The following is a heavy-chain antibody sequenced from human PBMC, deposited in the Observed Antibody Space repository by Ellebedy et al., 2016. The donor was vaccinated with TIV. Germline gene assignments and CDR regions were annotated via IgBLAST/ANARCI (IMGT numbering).Heavy chain of an antibody. CDR3: ANEGFDY. Sequence: GESLKISCAVSGFTFSRYAMNWDRQAPGKGLEWVAIISSDGSITNYADSVKGRFTISRDNSKNTFALQMNSLRPEDAAVYYCANEGFDYWGQGTLVTVSS. J-gene: IGHJ4*02. CDR2: ISSDGSIT. V-gene: IGHV3-30-3*02. CDR1: GFTFSRYA.